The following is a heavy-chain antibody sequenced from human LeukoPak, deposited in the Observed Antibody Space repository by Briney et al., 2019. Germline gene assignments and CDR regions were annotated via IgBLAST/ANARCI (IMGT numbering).Heavy chain of an antibody. CDR1: GYTFTSSG. CDR3: VRDVASPSHVAVVITPLDY. J-gene: IGHJ4*02. Sequence: GASVKVSCKASGYTFTSSGISWVRQAPGQGLEWMGWISAYNGNTNYAQKLQGRVTMTTDTSTSTAYMELRSLRSDDTATYYCVRDVASPSHVAVVITPLDYWGQGTLVTVSS. CDR2: ISAYNGNT. D-gene: IGHD3-22*01. V-gene: IGHV1-18*01.